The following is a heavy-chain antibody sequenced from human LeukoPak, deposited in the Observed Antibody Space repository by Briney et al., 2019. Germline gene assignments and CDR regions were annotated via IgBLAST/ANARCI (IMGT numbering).Heavy chain of an antibody. V-gene: IGHV5-51*01. CDR2: IYPGDSDT. D-gene: IGHD5-12*01. CDR3: ARHVLVDIVATTTVEDYGMDV. J-gene: IGHJ6*02. CDR1: GYSFTSYW. Sequence: KPGESLKISCKGSGYSFTSYWIGWVRQMPGKGLEWMGIIYPGDSDTRYSPPFQGQVTISADKSISTAYLQWSSLKASDTAMYYCARHVLVDIVATTTVEDYGMDVWGQGTTVTVSS.